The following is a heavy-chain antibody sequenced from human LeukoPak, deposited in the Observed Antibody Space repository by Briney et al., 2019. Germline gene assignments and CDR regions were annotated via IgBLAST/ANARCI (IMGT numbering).Heavy chain of an antibody. V-gene: IGHV5-51*01. CDR2: IYPGDSDT. Sequence: GESLKISCKGSGYSLTSYWIGWVRQMPGKGLEWMGIIYPGDSDTRYSPSFQGQVTISADKSISTAYLQWSSLKASDTAMYYCVLGYCSGGSCYQFDYWGQGTLVTVSS. D-gene: IGHD2-15*01. CDR1: GYSLTSYW. J-gene: IGHJ4*02. CDR3: VLGYCSGGSCYQFDY.